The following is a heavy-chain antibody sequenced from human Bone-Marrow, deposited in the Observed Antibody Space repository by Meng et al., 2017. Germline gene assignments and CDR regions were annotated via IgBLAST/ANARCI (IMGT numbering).Heavy chain of an antibody. J-gene: IGHJ5*02. V-gene: IGHV4-39*01. CDR1: GGSISTSGYY. CDR2: IGHSGFT. D-gene: IGHD6-19*01. CDR3: VRSSAWVRTGFDP. Sequence: QPQLQESGPGLVRPSAALSRTCSVSGGSISTSGYYWGWIRQPPGKGLEWIGRIGHSGFTYYTPSLKGRVTVSIDTSRNQFSLWLTSVTAADTAVYYCVRSSAWVRTGFDPWGQGTLVTVSS.